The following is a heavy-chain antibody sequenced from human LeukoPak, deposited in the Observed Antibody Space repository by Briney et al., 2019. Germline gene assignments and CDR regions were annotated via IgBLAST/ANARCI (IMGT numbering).Heavy chain of an antibody. Sequence: SETLSLTCTVSGGSISSGDYYWSWIRQPPGKGLEWIGYIYYSGSTYYNPSLKSRVTISVDTSKNQFSLKLSSVTAADTAVYYCARGRITMVRGVIFESSSDDFDIWGQGTMITVSS. J-gene: IGHJ3*02. D-gene: IGHD3-10*01. V-gene: IGHV4-30-4*08. CDR3: ARGRITMVRGVIFESSSDDFDI. CDR1: GGSISSGDYY. CDR2: IYYSGST.